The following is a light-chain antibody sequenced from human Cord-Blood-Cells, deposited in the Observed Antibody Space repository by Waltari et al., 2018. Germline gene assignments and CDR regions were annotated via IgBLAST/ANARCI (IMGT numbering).Light chain of an antibody. CDR1: SSNIGSNT. CDR3: AAWDDSLNGWV. J-gene: IGLJ3*02. CDR2: SNN. Sequence: CSGSSSNIGSNTVNWYQQLPGTAPKLLIYSNNQRPSGVPDRFSGSKSGTSASLAIRGLQSEDEADYYCAAWDDSLNGWVFGGGTKLTVL. V-gene: IGLV1-44*01.